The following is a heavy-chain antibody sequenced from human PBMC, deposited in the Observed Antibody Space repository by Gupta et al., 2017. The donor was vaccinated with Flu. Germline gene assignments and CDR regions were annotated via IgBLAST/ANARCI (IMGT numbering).Heavy chain of an antibody. CDR1: FTFSSYE. J-gene: IGHJ4*02. CDR2: ISSSGSSI. Sequence: FTFSSYEMSWVRQAPGKGLEWVSYISSSGSSIYYADSVRGRFTISRDNAKNSVYLQLNSLRAEDTALYYCAIESSWLFDYWCQGTLVTDSS. D-gene: IGHD6-13*01. CDR3: AIESSWLFDY. V-gene: IGHV3-48*03.